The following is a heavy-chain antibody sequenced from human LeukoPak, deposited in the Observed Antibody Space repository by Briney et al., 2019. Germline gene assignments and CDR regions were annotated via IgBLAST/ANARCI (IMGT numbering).Heavy chain of an antibody. CDR2: INPNSGGT. V-gene: IGHV1-2*06. Sequence: ASVTVSCKASGYTFTGYYMHWVRQAPGQGLEWMGRINPNSGGTNYAQKFQGRVTMTRDTSISTAYMELSRLRSDDTAVYYCTVATTRNLLDYWGQGTLVTVSS. J-gene: IGHJ4*02. CDR3: TVATTRNLLDY. CDR1: GYTFTGYY. D-gene: IGHD5-12*01.